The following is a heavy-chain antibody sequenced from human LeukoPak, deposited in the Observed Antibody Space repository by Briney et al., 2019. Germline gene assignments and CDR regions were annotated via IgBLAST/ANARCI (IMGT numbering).Heavy chain of an antibody. CDR2: ISYDGSNK. Sequence: GGSLRLSCAASGFTFSSYAMSWVRQAPGKELEWVAVISYDGSNKYYADSVKGRFTISRDNSKNTLYLQMNSLRAEDTAIYYCARGPKTSFDYWGQGTLVTVSS. CDR1: GFTFSSYA. CDR3: ARGPKTSFDY. V-gene: IGHV3-30*03. J-gene: IGHJ4*02.